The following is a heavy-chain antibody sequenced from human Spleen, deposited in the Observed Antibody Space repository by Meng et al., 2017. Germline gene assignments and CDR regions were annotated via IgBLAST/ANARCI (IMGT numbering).Heavy chain of an antibody. CDR3: ARHKYGSGSWPFYYHYYGMDV. V-gene: IGHV4-34*01. Sequence: SETLSLTCIVSGASISSYYWSWIRQPPGKGLEWSAEINHRGSTNYNPSLKSRVTISVDTSKNQYSLKLSSVTAANTAVYYCARHKYGSGSWPFYYHYYGMDVWGQGTTVTVSS. CDR1: GASISSYY. CDR2: INHRGST. J-gene: IGHJ6*02. D-gene: IGHD3-10*01.